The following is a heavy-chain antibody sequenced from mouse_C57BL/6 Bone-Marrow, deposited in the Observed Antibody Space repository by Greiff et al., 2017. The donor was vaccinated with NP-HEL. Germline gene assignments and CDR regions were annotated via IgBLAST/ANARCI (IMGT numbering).Heavy chain of an antibody. CDR1: EYEFPSHD. CDR2: INSDGGST. CDR3: ARHAPLYYGSSDWYFDV. J-gene: IGHJ1*03. Sequence: DVQLVESGGGLVQPGESLKLSCESNEYEFPSHDMSWVRKTPEKRLELVAAINSDGGSTYYPDTMERRFIISRDNTKKTLYLQMSSLRSEDTALYYCARHAPLYYGSSDWYFDVWGTGTTVTVSS. V-gene: IGHV5-2*01. D-gene: IGHD1-1*01.